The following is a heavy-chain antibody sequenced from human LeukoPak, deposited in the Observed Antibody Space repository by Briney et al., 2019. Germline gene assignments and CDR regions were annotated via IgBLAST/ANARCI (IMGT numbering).Heavy chain of an antibody. CDR1: GLPLSSSW. CDR3: AREDNVWNLLYNYYMDV. V-gene: IGHV3-7*03. D-gene: IGHD1-1*01. CDR2: IKQDGSEK. Sequence: AGGSLRPSCAASGLPLSSSWMSWVGQAAGRGPEWVANIKQDGSEKYYVDSVKGRFTVSRDNAKHSLYLQMNSLRADDTAVYYCAREDNVWNLLYNYYMDVWGKGTTVTVSS. J-gene: IGHJ6*03.